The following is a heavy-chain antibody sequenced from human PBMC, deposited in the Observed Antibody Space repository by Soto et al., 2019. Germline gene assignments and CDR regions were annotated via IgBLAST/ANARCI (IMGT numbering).Heavy chain of an antibody. Sequence: SETLSLTCAVYGGSFSGYYWSWIRQPPGKGLEWIGEINHSGSTNYNPSLKSRVTISVDTSKNQFSLKLSSVTAADTAVYYCARGSRVASGWYSWGYYGMDVWGQGTTVTVS. V-gene: IGHV4-34*01. CDR3: ARGSRVASGWYSWGYYGMDV. CDR2: INHSGST. D-gene: IGHD6-19*01. CDR1: GGSFSGYY. J-gene: IGHJ6*02.